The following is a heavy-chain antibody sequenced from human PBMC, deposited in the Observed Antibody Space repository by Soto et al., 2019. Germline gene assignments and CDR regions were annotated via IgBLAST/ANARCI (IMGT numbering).Heavy chain of an antibody. J-gene: IGHJ6*02. Sequence: SETLSLTCTVSGGSISSISYYWGWIRQPPGKGLEWIGSIYYSGSTYYNPSLKSRVTISVDTSKNQFSLKLSSVTAADTAVYYCARCFTMVRGVIYYYYGMDVWGQGTTVTVSS. CDR3: ARCFTMVRGVIYYYYGMDV. CDR1: GGSISSISYY. V-gene: IGHV4-39*01. D-gene: IGHD3-10*01. CDR2: IYYSGST.